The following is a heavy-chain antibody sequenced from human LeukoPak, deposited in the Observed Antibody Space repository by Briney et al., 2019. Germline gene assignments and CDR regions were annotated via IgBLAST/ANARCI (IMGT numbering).Heavy chain of an antibody. CDR2: IYYSGST. D-gene: IGHD3-10*01. V-gene: IGHV4-39*01. Sequence: SETLSLTCTVSGGSISSYYWDWIRQPPGKGLEWIGSIYYSGSTNYNPSLQSRVTISVDTSNNQFSLKLSSVTAADTAVYYCARRGAGLVRGVIITFFNYWGQGTPVTVS. J-gene: IGHJ4*02. CDR1: GGSISSYY. CDR3: ARRGAGLVRGVIITFFNY.